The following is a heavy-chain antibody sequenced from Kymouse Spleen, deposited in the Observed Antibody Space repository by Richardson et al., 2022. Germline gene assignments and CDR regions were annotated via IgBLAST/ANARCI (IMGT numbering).Heavy chain of an antibody. V-gene: IGHV3-9*01. Sequence: EVQLVESGGGLVQPGRSLRLSCAASGFTFDDYAMHWVRQAPGKGLEWVSGISWNSGSIGYADSVKGRFTISRDNAKNSLYLQMNSLRAEDTALYYCAKDIWPITMVRGVPYYYGMDVWGQGTTVTVSS. CDR1: GFTFDDYA. J-gene: IGHJ6*02. D-gene: IGHD3-10*01. CDR2: ISWNSGSI. CDR3: AKDIWPITMVRGVPYYYGMDV.